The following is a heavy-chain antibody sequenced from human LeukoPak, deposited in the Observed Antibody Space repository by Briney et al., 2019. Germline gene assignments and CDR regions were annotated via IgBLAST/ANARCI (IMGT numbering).Heavy chain of an antibody. CDR2: ISGSGGST. CDR1: GFTFSSYA. V-gene: IGHV3-23*01. J-gene: IGHJ5*02. D-gene: IGHD3-22*01. Sequence: PGGSLRLSCAASGFTFSSYAMSWVRQAPGKGLEWVPAISGSGGSTYYADSVKGRFTISRDNSKNTLYLQMNSLRAEDTAVYYCARNVPDCYDSSGYLNWFDPWGQGTLVTVSS. CDR3: ARNVPDCYDSSGYLNWFDP.